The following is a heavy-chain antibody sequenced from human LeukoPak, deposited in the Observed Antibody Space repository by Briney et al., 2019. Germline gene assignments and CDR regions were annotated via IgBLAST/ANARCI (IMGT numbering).Heavy chain of an antibody. J-gene: IGHJ3*02. CDR1: GGSFSGYY. V-gene: IGHV4-34*01. CDR3: ARGVPAASAFDI. Sequence: PSETLSLTCAVYGGSFSGYYWSWIRQPPGKGLEWIGEINHSGSTNYNPSLKSRVTISVDTSKNQFSLKLSPVTAADTAVYYCARGVPAASAFDIWGQGTMVTVSS. CDR2: INHSGST. D-gene: IGHD2-2*01.